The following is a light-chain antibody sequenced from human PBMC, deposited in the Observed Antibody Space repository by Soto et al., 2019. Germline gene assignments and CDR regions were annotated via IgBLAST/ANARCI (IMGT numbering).Light chain of an antibody. CDR1: QSISSY. J-gene: IGKJ5*01. CDR2: AAS. Sequence: DIQMTQSPSTLSASVGDRVTITCRASQSISSYLNWYQQKPGKAPKLLIYAASTLQSGVPSRFSGSGSGTDFTLTISCLQSEDFATYYCQQYYSYPPITFGQGTRLEFK. V-gene: IGKV1-39*01. CDR3: QQYYSYPPIT.